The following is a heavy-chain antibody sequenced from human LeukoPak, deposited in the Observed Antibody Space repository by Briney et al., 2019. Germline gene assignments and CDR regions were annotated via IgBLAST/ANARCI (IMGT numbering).Heavy chain of an antibody. D-gene: IGHD3-16*01. CDR3: ARENDQGFDY. Sequence: PGGSLRLSCAASGFTVSAYAMAWVRQAPGKGLEWVSTIYDDNTYYADSVKGRFAISTDNSKNTLYLQMNSLRVEDTAVYYCARENDQGFDYWGQGTLVTVSS. V-gene: IGHV3-23*01. CDR1: GFTVSAYA. J-gene: IGHJ4*02. CDR2: IYDDNT.